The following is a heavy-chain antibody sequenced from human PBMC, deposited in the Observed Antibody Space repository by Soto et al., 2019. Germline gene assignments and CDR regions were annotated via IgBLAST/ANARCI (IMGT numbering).Heavy chain of an antibody. Sequence: GGSLRLSCAASGFTVSSNYMSWVRQAPGKGLEWISIIYSAGNTYYADSVKGRFTISRDNSKNTLYLQMNSLRAEDTAVYYCVKGGLNLAVLLDPWGQGTLVTVSS. D-gene: IGHD3-10*02. V-gene: IGHV3-66*01. J-gene: IGHJ5*02. CDR1: GFTVSSNY. CDR2: IYSAGNT. CDR3: VKGGLNLAVLLDP.